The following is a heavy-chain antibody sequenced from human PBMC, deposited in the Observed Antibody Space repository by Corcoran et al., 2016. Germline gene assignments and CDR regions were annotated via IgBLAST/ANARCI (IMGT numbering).Heavy chain of an antibody. CDR1: GGSFSGYY. V-gene: IGHV4-34*01. CDR2: INHSGST. Sequence: QVQLQQWGAGLLKPSETLSLTCAVYGGSFSGYYWSWIRQPPGKGLEWIGEINHSGSTNYNPSLKSRVTISLDTSKNQFSLKLSSVTAADTAVYYCARGGYCTNGVCYPLDYWGQGTLVTVSS. J-gene: IGHJ4*02. CDR3: ARGGYCTNGVCYPLDY. D-gene: IGHD2-8*01.